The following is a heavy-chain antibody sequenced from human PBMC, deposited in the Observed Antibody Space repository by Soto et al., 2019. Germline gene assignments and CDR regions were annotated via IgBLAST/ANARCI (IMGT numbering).Heavy chain of an antibody. Sequence: QVQLVESGGGVVQPGRSLRLSCTASGFTFSNYGMHWVRQAPGKGLEWVAVIWYDGTNKYYEDSVRGRFTISRDNSKNTLYLQMDSLRAEDTAVYYCARRADSGGYFDYWGQGALVTVSS. J-gene: IGHJ4*02. CDR3: ARRADSGGYFDY. V-gene: IGHV3-33*01. CDR2: IWYDGTNK. CDR1: GFTFSNYG. D-gene: IGHD2-21*01.